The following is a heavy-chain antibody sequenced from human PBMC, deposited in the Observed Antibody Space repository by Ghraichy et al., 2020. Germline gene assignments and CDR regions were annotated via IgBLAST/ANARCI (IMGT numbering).Heavy chain of an antibody. CDR2: IVVASGYT. CDR3: AAADFLYYDSGDSSYTNYYQNGVDV. J-gene: IGHJ6*02. Sequence: SVKVSCKASGFTFDISAVQWVRQARGQRLEWIGGIVVASGYTNYAQKFQKRVTITRDMSAGTAYMELNSLRSEDTAVYYCAAADFLYYDSGDSSYTNYYQNGVDVWGQGTTVTVSS. CDR1: GFTFDISA. V-gene: IGHV1-58*01. D-gene: IGHD2-21*01.